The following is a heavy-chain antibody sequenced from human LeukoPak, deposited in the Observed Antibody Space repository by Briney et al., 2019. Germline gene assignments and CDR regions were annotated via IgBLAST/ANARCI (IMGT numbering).Heavy chain of an antibody. Sequence: PGGSLRLSCSASGFTFSSYAMSWVRQAPGKGLEWVSAISGSGGSTYYADSVKGRFTISRDNSKNTLYLQMNSLRAEDTAVYYCATELLWFGELSGANYWGQGTLVTVSS. J-gene: IGHJ4*02. CDR3: ATELLWFGELSGANY. V-gene: IGHV3-23*01. CDR2: ISGSGGST. CDR1: GFTFSSYA. D-gene: IGHD3-10*01.